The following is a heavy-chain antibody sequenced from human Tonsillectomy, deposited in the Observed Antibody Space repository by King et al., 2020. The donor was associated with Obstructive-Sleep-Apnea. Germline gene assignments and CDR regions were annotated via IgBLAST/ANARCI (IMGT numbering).Heavy chain of an antibody. Sequence: VQLVESGAEVKKPGASVKVSCKASCYTFTSYSITWVRQAPGQRLEWMGWSSAYNANTYYAQKLQDRATMTTDTSTSTAYMELRRLRSDDTAVYYCARHNPSDYWGQGTLVTVSS. CDR3: ARHNPSDY. V-gene: IGHV1-18*04. D-gene: IGHD1-14*01. CDR2: SSAYNANT. CDR1: CYTFTSYS. J-gene: IGHJ4*02.